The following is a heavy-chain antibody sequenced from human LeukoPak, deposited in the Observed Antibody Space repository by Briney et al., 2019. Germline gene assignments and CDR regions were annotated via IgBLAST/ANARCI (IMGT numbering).Heavy chain of an antibody. CDR2: ISGDGNST. J-gene: IGHJ4*02. CDR1: GFTSSGDW. V-gene: IGHV3-43*02. CDR3: ATNFGAYYYDTSGYYDF. D-gene: IGHD3-22*01. Sequence: GGSLRLSCAVSGFTSSGDWMHWVRQAPGKGLEWVSLISGDGNSTNYAGSVKGRFTISRDNNKNSLYLQMNSLRTEDTAFYYCATNFGAYYYDTSGYYDFWGQGTLVTVSS.